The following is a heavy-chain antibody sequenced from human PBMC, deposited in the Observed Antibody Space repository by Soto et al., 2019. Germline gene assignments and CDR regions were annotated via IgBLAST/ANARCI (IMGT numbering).Heavy chain of an antibody. Sequence: NPSETLSLTCTVSGGSISSGDYYWSWIRQPPGKGLEWIGYIYYSGSTYYNPSLKSRVTISVDTSKNQFSLKLSSVTAADTAVYYCARDPFLTVTTLVWGQGTLVTVSS. CDR1: GGSISSGDYY. D-gene: IGHD4-17*01. CDR3: ARDPFLTVTTLV. CDR2: IYYSGST. V-gene: IGHV4-30-4*01. J-gene: IGHJ4*02.